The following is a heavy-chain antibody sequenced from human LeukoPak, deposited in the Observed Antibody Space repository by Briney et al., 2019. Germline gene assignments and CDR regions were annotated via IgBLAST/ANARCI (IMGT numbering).Heavy chain of an antibody. Sequence: GGSLRLSCAASGFTFSSYAMSWVRQAPGKGLEWVSAISGSGGSTHYADSVEGRFTISRDNSKNTLYLQMNSLRAEDTAVYYCAKAPYRDTIQLWYLFDYWGQGTLVTVSS. D-gene: IGHD5-18*01. J-gene: IGHJ4*02. CDR3: AKAPYRDTIQLWYLFDY. CDR2: ISGSGGST. V-gene: IGHV3-23*01. CDR1: GFTFSSYA.